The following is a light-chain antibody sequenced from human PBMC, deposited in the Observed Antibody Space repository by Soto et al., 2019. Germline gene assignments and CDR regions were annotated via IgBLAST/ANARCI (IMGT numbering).Light chain of an antibody. V-gene: IGKV1-12*01. CDR2: AAS. Sequence: DIQMTQSPSSVSASVGDRVTITCRASQDISSWLAWYQQKPGRAPKFLIYAASNLESGVPSRFSGSGSGTDFTLTISGLQPDDFATYYCQQANTSPRTFGQGTMVEIK. J-gene: IGKJ1*01. CDR3: QQANTSPRT. CDR1: QDISSW.